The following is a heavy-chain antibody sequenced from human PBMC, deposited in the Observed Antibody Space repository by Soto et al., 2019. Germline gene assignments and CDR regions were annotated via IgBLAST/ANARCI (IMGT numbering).Heavy chain of an antibody. J-gene: IGHJ4*02. V-gene: IGHV3-48*03. D-gene: IGHD4-17*01. CDR3: ARGPDMTTVTH. CDR2: ISSGGSTI. CDR1: GFSFSDYE. Sequence: GGSLRLSCVASGFSFSDYEMNWVRQAPGKGLEWVAYISSGGSTIHYADSVRGRFTISRDNAKNSLCLQMNSLRDEDTAVYYCARGPDMTTVTHWGQGTLVTVSS.